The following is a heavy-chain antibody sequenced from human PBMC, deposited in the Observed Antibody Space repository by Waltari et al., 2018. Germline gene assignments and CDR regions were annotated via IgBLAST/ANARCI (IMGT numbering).Heavy chain of an antibody. CDR2: ISSSGSTI. CDR3: ARVSITMIVGGFDY. J-gene: IGHJ4*02. Sequence: EVQLVESGGGLVQPGGSLRLSCAASGFTFSSYEMNWVRQAPGKGLEWVSYISSSGSTIYYADSVKGRFTISRHNAKNSLYLQMNSLRAEDTAVYYCARVSITMIVGGFDYWGQGTLVTVSS. CDR1: GFTFSSYE. V-gene: IGHV3-48*03. D-gene: IGHD3-22*01.